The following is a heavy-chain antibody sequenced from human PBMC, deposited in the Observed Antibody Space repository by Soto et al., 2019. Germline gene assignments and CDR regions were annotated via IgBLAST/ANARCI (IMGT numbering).Heavy chain of an antibody. V-gene: IGHV3-33*01. J-gene: IGHJ4*02. CDR2: IWYDGSNR. CDR3: AGTPRYFDWLPLDY. CDR1: GFTFSSYG. Sequence: QVQLVESGGGVVQPGRSLRLSCAASGFTFSSYGMHWVRQAPGKGLEWVAVIWYDGSNRYYADSVKGRFTISRDNSKNTLYLQMNSLRAEDTAVYYCAGTPRYFDWLPLDYWGQGTLVTVSS. D-gene: IGHD3-9*01.